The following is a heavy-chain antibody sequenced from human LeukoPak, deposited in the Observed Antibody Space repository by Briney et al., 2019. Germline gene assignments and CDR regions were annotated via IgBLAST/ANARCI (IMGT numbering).Heavy chain of an antibody. CDR2: INPSGGST. CDR1: GYTFTSYY. Sequence: ASVKVSCKASGYTFTSYYMHWVRQAPGQGLEWMGIINPSGGSTSYAQKFQGRVTMTRDTSTSTVYMELSSLRSEDTAVYYCARVHVQPYYSGSYCGYDAFDIWGQGTMVTVSS. D-gene: IGHD1-26*01. V-gene: IGHV1-46*01. CDR3: ARVHVQPYYSGSYCGYDAFDI. J-gene: IGHJ3*02.